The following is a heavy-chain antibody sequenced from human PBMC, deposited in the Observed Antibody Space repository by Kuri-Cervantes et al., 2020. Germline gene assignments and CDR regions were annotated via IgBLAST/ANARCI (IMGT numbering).Heavy chain of an antibody. D-gene: IGHD2-8*01. V-gene: IGHV4-38-2*01. Sequence: ESLKISCAASGYSISSGYYWGWIRQPPGKGLEWIAHINHSGGTYYNPSLKSRVTTSIDTFNNQFSLSLNSVTAADTAVYYCARILMVYNIRPSWFDSWGLGILVTVSS. CDR1: GYSISSGYY. CDR3: ARILMVYNIRPSWFDS. CDR2: INHSGGT. J-gene: IGHJ5*01.